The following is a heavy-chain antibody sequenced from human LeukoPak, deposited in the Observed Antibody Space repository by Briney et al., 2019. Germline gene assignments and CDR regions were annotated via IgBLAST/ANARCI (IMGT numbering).Heavy chain of an antibody. CDR2: INHSGST. V-gene: IGHV4-34*01. J-gene: IGHJ2*01. CDR1: GGSFSGYY. CDR3: ARSTGPLRYFDWPQGHFDL. Sequence: SETLSLTCAVYGGSFSGYYWSWIRQPPGKGLEWIGEINHSGSTNYNPSLKSRVTISVDTSKNQFSLKLSSVTAADTAVYYCARSTGPLRYFDWPQGHFDLWGRGTLVTVSS. D-gene: IGHD3-9*01.